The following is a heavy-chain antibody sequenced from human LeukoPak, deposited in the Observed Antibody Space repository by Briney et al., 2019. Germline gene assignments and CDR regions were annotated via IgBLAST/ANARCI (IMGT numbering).Heavy chain of an antibody. J-gene: IGHJ3*02. CDR3: ARGYCSGGSCPRWAFDI. D-gene: IGHD2-15*01. CDR1: GGTFNIYA. CDR2: IIPILGIA. V-gene: IGHV1-69*04. Sequence: SVKVSYKASGGTFNIYAISWVRQAPGQGLEGMGRIIPILGIANYAQKFQGRVTITADKSTSTAYMELSSLRSEDTAVYYCARGYCSGGSCPRWAFDIWGQGTMVTVSS.